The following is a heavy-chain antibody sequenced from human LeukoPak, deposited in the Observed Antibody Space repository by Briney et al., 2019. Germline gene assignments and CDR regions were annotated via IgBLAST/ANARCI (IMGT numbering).Heavy chain of an antibody. J-gene: IGHJ4*02. CDR3: ARDRCSSASCYTKGFDY. D-gene: IGHD2-2*01. CDR1: GGSFSGYY. Sequence: SETLSLTCAVYGGSFSGYYWSWIRQPPGKGLEWIGEINHSGSTNYNPSLKSRVTMSVDTSKNQFSLKLSSVTAADTAVYHCARDRCSSASCYTKGFDYWGQGTLVTVSS. CDR2: INHSGST. V-gene: IGHV4-34*01.